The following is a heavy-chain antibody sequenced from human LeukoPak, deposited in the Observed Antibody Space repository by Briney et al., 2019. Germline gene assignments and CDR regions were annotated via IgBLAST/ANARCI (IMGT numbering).Heavy chain of an antibody. V-gene: IGHV3-48*04. D-gene: IGHD1-26*01. CDR2: ISSGATTT. Sequence: GGSLRLSCAASGFNLTSDSMNWVRQAPGKGLEWISYISSGATTTYYADSVKGRFTISRDNAKNSLYLQMNSLRVDDTAVYYCAKGTVGAKYWGQGTLVIVSS. J-gene: IGHJ4*02. CDR3: AKGTVGAKY. CDR1: GFNLTSDS.